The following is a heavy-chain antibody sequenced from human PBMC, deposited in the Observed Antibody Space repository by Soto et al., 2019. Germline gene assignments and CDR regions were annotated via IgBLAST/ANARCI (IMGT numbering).Heavy chain of an antibody. V-gene: IGHV1-69*04. Sequence: SVKVSCKDSGVTFSSYTISWVRQAPGQGLEWMGRIIPILGIANYAQKFQGRVTITADKSTSTAYMELSSLRSEDTAVYYCARDDSSSSIYMDVWGKGTTVTVSS. CDR1: GVTFSSYT. J-gene: IGHJ6*03. CDR2: IIPILGIA. CDR3: ARDDSSSSIYMDV. D-gene: IGHD6-6*01.